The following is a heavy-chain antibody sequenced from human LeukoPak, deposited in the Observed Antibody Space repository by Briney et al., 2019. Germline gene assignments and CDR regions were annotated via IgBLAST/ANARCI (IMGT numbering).Heavy chain of an antibody. Sequence: PGGSLRLSCAASGFTFSSYWMHWVRQAPGQGLVWVSHISSVGSSTSYADSVRGRFTISRDNAKNTLNLQMKGLRAEDTAVYYCVRGRGTTVSHYYDYYMDVWGKGTTVTVSS. D-gene: IGHD4-11*01. V-gene: IGHV3-74*01. CDR3: VRGRGTTVSHYYDYYMDV. J-gene: IGHJ6*03. CDR2: ISSVGSST. CDR1: GFTFSSYW.